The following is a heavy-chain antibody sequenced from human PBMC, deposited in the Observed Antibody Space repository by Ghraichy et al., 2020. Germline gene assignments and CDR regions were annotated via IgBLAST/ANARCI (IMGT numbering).Heavy chain of an antibody. CDR3: ARDKIVVGSDSIYGWFDP. CDR2: IHYSGST. J-gene: IGHJ5*02. CDR1: GGAISSSEYY. Sequence: SETLSLTCTVSGGAISSSEYYWGWIRQPPGKGLEWIGSIHYSGSTYYNPSLKSRVTTSVDTSKNQFYLKLRSVTAADTALYYCARDKIVVGSDSIYGWFDPWGQGMLVTVSS. V-gene: IGHV4-39*07. D-gene: IGHD2-2*02.